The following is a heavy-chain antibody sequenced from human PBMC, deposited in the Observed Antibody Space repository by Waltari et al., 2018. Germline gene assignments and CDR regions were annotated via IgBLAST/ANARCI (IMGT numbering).Heavy chain of an antibody. V-gene: IGHV2-5*01. D-gene: IGHD3-22*01. J-gene: IGHJ6*02. CDR1: GFSLSTSGVG. CDR3: AHRRDWSSGYPRRYYYYGMDV. Sequence: QITLKESGPTLVKPTQTLTLTCTFSGFSLSTSGVGVGWIRQPPGKALEWLALIYWNDDKRYSPSLKSRLTITKDTSKNQVVLTMTNMDPVDTATYYCAHRRDWSSGYPRRYYYYGMDVWGQGTTVTVSS. CDR2: IYWNDDK.